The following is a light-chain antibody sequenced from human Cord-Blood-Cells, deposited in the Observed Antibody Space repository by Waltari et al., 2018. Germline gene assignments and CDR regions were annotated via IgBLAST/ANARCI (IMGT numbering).Light chain of an antibody. Sequence: QSALTQPPSASGSPGQPVTIPCPGTSSDVGGYNHVPCYQQHPGKAPKLMIYEVSKRPSGVPDRFSGSKSGNTASLTVSGLQAEDEADYYCSSYAGSNNYVFGTGTKVTVL. CDR2: EVS. J-gene: IGLJ1*01. CDR1: SSDVGGYNH. CDR3: SSYAGSNNYV. V-gene: IGLV2-8*01.